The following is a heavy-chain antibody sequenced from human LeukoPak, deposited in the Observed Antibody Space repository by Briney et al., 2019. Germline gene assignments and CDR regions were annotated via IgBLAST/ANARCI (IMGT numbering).Heavy chain of an antibody. CDR1: GYTFTGYY. J-gene: IGHJ5*02. Sequence: ASVKVSCKASGYTFTGYYMHWVRQAPGQGLEWMGWSNPNSGGTNYAQKFQGWVTMTRDTSISTAYMELSRLRSDDTAVYYCAREYGSGSARFDPWGQGTLVTVSS. CDR3: AREYGSGSARFDP. V-gene: IGHV1-2*04. CDR2: SNPNSGGT. D-gene: IGHD3-10*01.